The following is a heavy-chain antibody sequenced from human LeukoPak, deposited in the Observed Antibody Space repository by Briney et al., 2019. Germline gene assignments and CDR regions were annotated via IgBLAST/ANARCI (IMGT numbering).Heavy chain of an antibody. CDR1: GFTFSNSA. V-gene: IGHV3-64D*06. CDR3: VKTVYGTMVRGVITSPFDY. Sequence: PGGSLRLSCSASGFTFSNSAMHWVRQAPGKGLEYVSAISSNGGRTYYEDSVKGRFTISRDNSKNTLYLQMSSLGAEDTAVYYCVKTVYGTMVRGVITSPFDYWGQGTLVTVSS. CDR2: ISSNGGRT. D-gene: IGHD3-10*01. J-gene: IGHJ4*02.